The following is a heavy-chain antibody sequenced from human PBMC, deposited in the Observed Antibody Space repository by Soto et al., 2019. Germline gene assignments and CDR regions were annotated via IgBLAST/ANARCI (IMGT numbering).Heavy chain of an antibody. V-gene: IGHV4-30-2*01. Sequence: QLQLQESGSGLVKPSQTLSLTCAVSGGSISSGGYSWSWIRQPPGKGLEWIGYIYHSGSTYYSTFYNPSLKSRVTISVDRSKNQFSLKLSSVIAADTAVYYCARGEADTAISGGKNGMDVWGQGTTVTVSS. CDR2: IYHSGST. J-gene: IGHJ6*02. D-gene: IGHD5-18*01. CDR3: ARGEADTAISGGKNGMDV. CDR1: GGSISSGGYS.